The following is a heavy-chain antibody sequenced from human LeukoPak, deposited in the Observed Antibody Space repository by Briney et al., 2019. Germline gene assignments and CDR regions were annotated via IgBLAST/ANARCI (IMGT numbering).Heavy chain of an antibody. D-gene: IGHD3-3*01. V-gene: IGHV3-21*04. Sequence: GGSLRLSCAASGSTFSSYSMNWVRQAPGKGLEWVSSISSSSSYIYYADSLKGRFTISRDNAKNSLYLQMNSLRAEDTAVYYCARAHEDHYDLYYMDVWGKGTTVTVSS. CDR1: GSTFSSYS. CDR2: ISSSSSYI. J-gene: IGHJ6*03. CDR3: ARAHEDHYDLYYMDV.